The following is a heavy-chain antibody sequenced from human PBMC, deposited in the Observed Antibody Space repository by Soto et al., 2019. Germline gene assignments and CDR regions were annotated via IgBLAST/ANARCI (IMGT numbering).Heavy chain of an antibody. V-gene: IGHV3-74*01. Sequence: EVQLVESGGGLVQPGESLRLSCAASGFTFSYYWMHWVRQAPGKGLVWVSRIHSDGSSTTYADSVKGRFTISRDNARNTLYLQMNSLSAEDTAVYYCARGDRGAFDLWGQGTVVNVSS. CDR3: ARGDRGAFDL. CDR1: GFTFSYYW. J-gene: IGHJ3*01. D-gene: IGHD5-12*01. CDR2: IHSDGSST.